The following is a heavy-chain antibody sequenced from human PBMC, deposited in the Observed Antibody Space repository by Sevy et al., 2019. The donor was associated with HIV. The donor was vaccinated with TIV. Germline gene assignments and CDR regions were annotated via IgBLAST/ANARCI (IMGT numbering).Heavy chain of an antibody. J-gene: IGHJ4*02. CDR1: GDSVSSNSAA. Sequence: SQTLSLTCAISGDSVSSNSAAWNWIRQSPSRGLEWLGRTYYRSKWYNDYAVSVKGRITINPDTSKNQCSLQLNSVTPEDTAVYYCARGDCSGGSCYCDYWGQGALVTVSS. D-gene: IGHD2-15*01. CDR3: ARGDCSGGSCYCDY. V-gene: IGHV6-1*01. CDR2: TYYRSKWYN.